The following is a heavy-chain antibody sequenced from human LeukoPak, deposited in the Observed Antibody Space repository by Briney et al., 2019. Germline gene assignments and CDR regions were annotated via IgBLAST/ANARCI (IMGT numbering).Heavy chain of an antibody. CDR2: ISWNSGSI. CDR3: AKDAYSSSWPYYYYYYGMDV. V-gene: IGHV3-9*01. Sequence: QPGGSLRLSCAASGFTFDDYAMHWVRQAPGKGLEWVSGISWNSGSIGYADSVMRRFTISRDNAKYSLYLQMNSLRAEDTALYYCAKDAYSSSWPYYYYYYGMDVWGQGTTVTVSS. D-gene: IGHD6-13*01. J-gene: IGHJ6*02. CDR1: GFTFDDYA.